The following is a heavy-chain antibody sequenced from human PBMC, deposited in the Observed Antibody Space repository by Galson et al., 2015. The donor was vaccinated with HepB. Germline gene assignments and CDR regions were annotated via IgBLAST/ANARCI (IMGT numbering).Heavy chain of an antibody. D-gene: IGHD3-3*01. CDR2: IYHSGST. J-gene: IGHJ6*03. Sequence: ETLSLTCAVSGGSISSSNWWSWVRQPPGKGLEWIGEIYHSGSTNYNPSLKSRVTISVDKSKNQFSLKLSSVTAADTAVYYCARYYQLYDFWSGLREYYMDVGGKGTTVTVSS. CDR3: ARYYQLYDFWSGLREYYMDV. CDR1: GGSISSSNW. V-gene: IGHV4-4*02.